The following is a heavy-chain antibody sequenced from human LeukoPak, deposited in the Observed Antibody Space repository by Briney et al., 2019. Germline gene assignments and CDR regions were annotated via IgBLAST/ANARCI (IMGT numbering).Heavy chain of an antibody. CDR2: INHSGST. D-gene: IGHD5-12*01. CDR3: ASFAAWLGVDAFDI. V-gene: IGHV4-34*01. J-gene: IGHJ3*02. CDR1: GGSFSGYY. Sequence: SETLSLTCAVYGGSFSGYYWSWIRQPPGKGLEWIGEINHSGSTNYNPSLKSRVTISVDTSKNQFSLKLSSVTAADTAVYYCASFAAWLGVDAFDIWGQGTVVTVSS.